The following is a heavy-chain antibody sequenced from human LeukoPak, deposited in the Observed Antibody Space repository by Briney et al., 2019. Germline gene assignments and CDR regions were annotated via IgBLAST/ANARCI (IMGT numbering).Heavy chain of an antibody. J-gene: IGHJ5*02. D-gene: IGHD3-22*01. V-gene: IGHV1-69*05. CDR2: IIPIFGTA. CDR1: GGTFSSYA. CDR3: ARDPYYDSSGYYYGGNWFDP. Sequence: SVKVSCKASGGTFSSYAISWVRQAPGQGLEWMGGIIPIFGTANYAQTSQGRVTITTDESTRTAYMEMSSLRSEDTAVYYCARDPYYDSSGYYYGGNWFDPWGQGTLVTVSS.